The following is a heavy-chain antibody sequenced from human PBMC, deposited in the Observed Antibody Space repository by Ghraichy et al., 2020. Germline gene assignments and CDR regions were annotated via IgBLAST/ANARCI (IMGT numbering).Heavy chain of an antibody. D-gene: IGHD2-2*02. CDR3: ARDAIRGPLYPHTPNYFDY. Sequence: GGSLRLSCAASGFTFSSYGMHWVRQAPGKGLEWVAVIWYDGSNKYYADSVKGRFTISRDNSKNTLYLQMNSLRAEDTAVYYCARDAIRGPLYPHTPNYFDYWGQGTLVTVSS. J-gene: IGHJ4*02. V-gene: IGHV3-33*01. CDR2: IWYDGSNK. CDR1: GFTFSSYG.